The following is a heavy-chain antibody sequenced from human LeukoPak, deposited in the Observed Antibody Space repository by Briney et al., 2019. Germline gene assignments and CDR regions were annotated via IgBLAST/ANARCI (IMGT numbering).Heavy chain of an antibody. CDR1: GGTFSSYA. J-gene: IGHJ6*03. Sequence: ASVKVSCKASGGTFSSYAISWVRQAPGQGLEWMGGIIPIFGTANYAQKFQGRVTITTDESTSTAYMELSSLRSEDTAVYYCARVRRIYCSSTSCPGAGSLTIKNYYYYMDVWGKGTTVTVSS. D-gene: IGHD2-2*01. CDR2: IIPIFGTA. V-gene: IGHV1-69*05. CDR3: ARVRRIYCSSTSCPGAGSLTIKNYYYYMDV.